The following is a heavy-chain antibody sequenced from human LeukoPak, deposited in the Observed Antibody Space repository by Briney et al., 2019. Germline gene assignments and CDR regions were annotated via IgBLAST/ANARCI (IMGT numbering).Heavy chain of an antibody. CDR2: ISSTGSLK. Sequence: GGSLRLSCAASGFTFSSYEMNWVRQAPGKGLEWVSYISSTGSLKYYADSVKGRFTISRDNVRNSLYLQMNSLRVEDTAVYYRARDGAPRTDYWGQGTLVTVSS. D-gene: IGHD3-16*01. J-gene: IGHJ4*02. CDR1: GFTFSSYE. V-gene: IGHV3-48*03. CDR3: ARDGAPRTDY.